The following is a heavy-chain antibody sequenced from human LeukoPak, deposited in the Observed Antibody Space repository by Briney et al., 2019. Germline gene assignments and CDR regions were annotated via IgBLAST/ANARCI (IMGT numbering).Heavy chain of an antibody. J-gene: IGHJ6*03. D-gene: IGHD2/OR15-2a*01. CDR1: GYSISSDYY. CDR3: ARSFTFDYMDV. V-gene: IGHV4-38-2*02. CDR2: IYHSGST. Sequence: SETLSLTCTVSGYSISSDYYWGWIRQPPGEGLEWIGSIYHSGSTYYNPSLKSRVTISVDTSKNQFSLKLSSVTAADTAVYYCARSFTFDYMDVWGKGTTVTVSS.